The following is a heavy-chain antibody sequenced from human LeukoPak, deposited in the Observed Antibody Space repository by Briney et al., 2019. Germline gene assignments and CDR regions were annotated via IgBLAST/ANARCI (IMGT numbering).Heavy chain of an antibody. V-gene: IGHV4-61*02. Sequence: SQTLSLACTVSGGSISSGSYDWSWIRQPAGKGLEWIGRIYTSGSTNYNPSLKSRVTLSVDTSKNRFSLKLSPGPVADTAVYYCGVVPAAKMFDYWGQVTRLTVSS. CDR3: GVVPAAKMFDY. CDR1: GGSISSGSYD. D-gene: IGHD2-2*01. J-gene: IGHJ4*02. CDR2: IYTSGST.